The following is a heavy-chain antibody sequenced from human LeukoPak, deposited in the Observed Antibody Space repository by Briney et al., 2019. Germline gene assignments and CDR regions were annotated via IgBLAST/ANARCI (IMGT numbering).Heavy chain of an antibody. CDR3: AKTMGSIFSPFDD. CDR1: GITFSNYA. J-gene: IGHJ4*02. V-gene: IGHV3-23*01. Sequence: GGSLRLSCAASGITFSNYAMTWVRQAPGKGLEWVSGIGGSGGSTYYADSVKGRFTISRDNSKNTLYLQMNSLRAEDTAVYYCAKTMGSIFSPFDDWGQGTLVTVPS. D-gene: IGHD3-3*01. CDR2: IGGSGGST.